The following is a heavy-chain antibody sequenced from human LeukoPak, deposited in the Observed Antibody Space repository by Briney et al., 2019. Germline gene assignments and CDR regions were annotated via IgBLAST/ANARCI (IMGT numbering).Heavy chain of an antibody. Sequence: ASVKVSCKASGYTFTGYYMHWVRQAPGQGLEWMGWINPNSGGTNYAQKFQGRVTMTRDTSISTAYMELSRLRSDDTAVYYCARDSIPQLGGWARTEVEMDVWGQRTTVTVSS. V-gene: IGHV1-2*02. CDR1: GYTFTGYY. J-gene: IGHJ6*02. D-gene: IGHD6-6*01. CDR2: INPNSGGT. CDR3: ARDSIPQLGGWARTEVEMDV.